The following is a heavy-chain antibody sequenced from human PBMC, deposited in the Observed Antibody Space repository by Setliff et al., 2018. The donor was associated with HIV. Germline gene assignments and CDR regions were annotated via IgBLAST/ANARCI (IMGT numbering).Heavy chain of an antibody. CDR3: ARTRGYTYGYIDY. CDR2: IYYSGST. V-gene: IGHV4-39*01. D-gene: IGHD5-18*01. J-gene: IGHJ4*02. Sequence: SGTLALTCSVSGVSINRTDHYLGWIRQPPGKGLEWIGNIYYSGSTYYNPSLKSRVTISVDTSKNQFSLKLSSVTAADTAIYYCARTRGYTYGYIDYWGQGTLVTVSS. CDR1: GVSINRTDHY.